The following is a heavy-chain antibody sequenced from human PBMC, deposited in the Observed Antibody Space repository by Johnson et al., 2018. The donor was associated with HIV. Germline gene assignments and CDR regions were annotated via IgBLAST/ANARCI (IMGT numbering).Heavy chain of an antibody. V-gene: IGHV3-66*01. J-gene: IGHJ3*02. CDR3: ARAPPYGDYGDTFDI. CDR1: GFTVSSNY. D-gene: IGHD4-17*01. CDR2: IYSAGTT. Sequence: EQLVESGGGLVQPGGSLRLSCAASGFTVSSNYMSWVRQAPGKGLEWVSVIYSAGTTYYADSVKGRFTIFRDNSKNTLYLQMTSLRAEDMAVYYCARAPPYGDYGDTFDIWGQGTMVSVSS.